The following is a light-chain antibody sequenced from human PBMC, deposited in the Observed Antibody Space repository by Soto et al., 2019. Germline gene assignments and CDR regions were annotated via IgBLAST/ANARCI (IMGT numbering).Light chain of an antibody. CDR3: QQYNSFPYT. J-gene: IGKJ2*01. V-gene: IGKV1-5*01. Sequence: DIQMTQSPSTLSASVGDRVTITCRASQSISRWLVWYQQKPGKAPKLLIYDASSLESGVPSRFSGSGSGTEFTLTFSSLQPDDFATYYCQQYNSFPYTFGQGTKLEIK. CDR2: DAS. CDR1: QSISRW.